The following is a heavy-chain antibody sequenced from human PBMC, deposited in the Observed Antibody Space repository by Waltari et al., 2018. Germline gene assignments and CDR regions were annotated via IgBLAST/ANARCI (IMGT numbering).Heavy chain of an antibody. CDR3: ASGAPYGSGSYYNAAFDI. CDR2: INAGNGNT. D-gene: IGHD3-10*01. Sequence: QVQLVQSGAEVKKPGASVKVSCKASGYTFTSYAMHWVRQAPGQRLEWMGWINAGNGNTKYSQKFQGRVTITRDTSASTAYMELGSLRSEDTAVYYCASGAPYGSGSYYNAAFDIWGQGTMVTVSS. J-gene: IGHJ3*02. V-gene: IGHV1-3*01. CDR1: GYTFTSYA.